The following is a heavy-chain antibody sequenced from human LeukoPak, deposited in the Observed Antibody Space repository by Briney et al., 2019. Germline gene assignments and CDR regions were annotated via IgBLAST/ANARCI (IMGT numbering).Heavy chain of an antibody. CDR2: INGSGGNT. CDR3: VKFRGIQHYNYHMDF. J-gene: IGHJ6*03. Sequence: GGSLRLSCAASGFTFSSYAMSWVRQAPGKGLEWVSGINGSGGNTYYADSVKGRFTISRDNSKNTLSLQMNSLRAEDAAVYYCVKFRGIQHYNYHMDFWSKGTTVTVSS. V-gene: IGHV3-23*01. CDR1: GFTFSSYA. D-gene: IGHD3-10*01.